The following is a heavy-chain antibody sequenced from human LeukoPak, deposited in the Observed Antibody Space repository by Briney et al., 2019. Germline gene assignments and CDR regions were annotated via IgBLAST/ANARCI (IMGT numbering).Heavy chain of an antibody. CDR2: IYYSGST. J-gene: IGHJ4*02. Sequence: SETLSLTCTVSGGSISSYYWSWIRQPPGKGLEWIGYIYYSGSTNYNPSLKSRVTISVDTSKNQLSLKLSSVTAADTAVYYCARGPLGPAAGHLNFDYWGQGTLVTVSS. V-gene: IGHV4-59*01. CDR1: GGSISSYY. CDR3: ARGPLGPAAGHLNFDY. D-gene: IGHD6-13*01.